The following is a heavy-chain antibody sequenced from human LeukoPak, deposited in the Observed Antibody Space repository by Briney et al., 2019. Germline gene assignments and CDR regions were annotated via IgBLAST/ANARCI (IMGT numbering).Heavy chain of an antibody. J-gene: IGHJ6*03. Sequence: GGSLRLSCEASKFILNNYTMNWVRQAPGKGLERVSSLSNTGSFMKYADSVRGRFTISRDDAKNSVYLQMNSLRVDDTAVYYCARGIYRRKVALLGNNKQFYYMDVWGKGTAVTVSS. CDR3: ARGIYRRKVALLGNNKQFYYMDV. CDR1: KFILNNYT. V-gene: IGHV3-21*01. CDR2: LSNTGSFM. D-gene: IGHD6-19*01.